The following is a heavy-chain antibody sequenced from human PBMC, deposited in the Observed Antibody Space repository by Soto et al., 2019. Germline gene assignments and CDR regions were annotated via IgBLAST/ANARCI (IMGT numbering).Heavy chain of an antibody. CDR2: IYTSASI. V-gene: IGHV4-4*07. CDR3: ARDREAGYNFYYGMDV. CDR1: GADINTYS. Sequence: SETLSLTCSVSGADINTYSWTWIRQPAGKGLEWIGRIYTSASINYDPSLKGRVTLSVDTSTNQVSLRLASVTAADTAIYYCARDREAGYNFYYGMDVWGQGTTVTVSS. J-gene: IGHJ6*02. D-gene: IGHD6-19*01.